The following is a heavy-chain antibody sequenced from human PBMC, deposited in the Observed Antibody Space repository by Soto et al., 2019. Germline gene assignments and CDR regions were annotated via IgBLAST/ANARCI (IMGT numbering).Heavy chain of an antibody. CDR1: GYTFTSYG. D-gene: IGHD2-2*01. CDR2: ISAYNGNT. J-gene: IGHJ6*02. Sequence: ASVKVSCKASGYTFTSYGISWVRQAPGQGLEWMGWISAYNGNTNHAQKLQGRVTMTTDTSTSTAYMELKSLRSDDTAVYYCARDAQDCSRTRCPSVYYYYGMDVWGQGNTVTVSS. V-gene: IGHV1-18*01. CDR3: ARDAQDCSRTRCPSVYYYYGMDV.